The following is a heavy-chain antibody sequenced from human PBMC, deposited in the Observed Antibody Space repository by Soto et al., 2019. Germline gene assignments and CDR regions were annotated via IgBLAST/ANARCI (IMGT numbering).Heavy chain of an antibody. J-gene: IGHJ5*02. CDR1: GFTFSSYW. Sequence: EEQVVESGGGLVQPGGSLKLSCAASGFTFSSYWMHWVRQAPGKGLVWVSRINNDGSDTTYADSVKGRFTISRDNAKNTVYLQMNSLRAEDMAVYYCVRYKPHNWIDPCGQGTPVTVSS. V-gene: IGHV3-74*01. CDR3: VRYKPHNWIDP. D-gene: IGHD1-20*01. CDR2: INNDGSDT.